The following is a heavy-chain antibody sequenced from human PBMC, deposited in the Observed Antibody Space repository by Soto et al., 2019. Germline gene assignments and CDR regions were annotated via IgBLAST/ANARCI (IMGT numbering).Heavy chain of an antibody. D-gene: IGHD3-22*01. V-gene: IGHV1-18*01. CDR2: ISAYDGLT. J-gene: IGHJ4*02. CDR1: GYIFTNYG. CDR3: ARVRYHDTSGYYYVDY. Sequence: QVQLVQSAAEVKKPGASVKVSCKTSGYIFTNYGISWVRQAPGQGLEWMGWISAYDGLTNHSQKFQGRVTMTTDTSTSTAYMELRSLSSDDAAVYYCARVRYHDTSGYYYVDYWGQVTLVTVSS.